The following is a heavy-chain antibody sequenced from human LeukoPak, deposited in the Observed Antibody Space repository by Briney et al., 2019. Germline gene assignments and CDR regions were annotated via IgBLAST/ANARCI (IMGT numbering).Heavy chain of an antibody. J-gene: IGHJ2*01. V-gene: IGHV3-21*01. CDR2: ISSSSSYI. Sequence: GGSLRLSCAASGFTFSSYSMNCVRQDPGKGLEWVSSISSSSSYIYYADSVKGRFTISRDNAKTSLYLQMNSLRAEDTAVYYCARDDDYGDYSDWYFDLWGRGTLVTVSS. CDR3: ARDDDYGDYSDWYFDL. CDR1: GFTFSSYS. D-gene: IGHD4-17*01.